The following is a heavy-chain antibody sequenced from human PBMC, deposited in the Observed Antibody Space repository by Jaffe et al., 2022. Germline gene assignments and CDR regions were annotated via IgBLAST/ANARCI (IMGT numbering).Heavy chain of an antibody. CDR2: IYHSGST. CDR3: ARASSDTAGDWGDAFDI. Sequence: QVQLQESGPGLVKPSETLSLTCAVSGYSISSGYYWGWIRQPPGKGLEWIGSIYHSGSTYYNPSLKSRVTISVDTSKNQFSLKLSSVTAADTAVYYCARASSDTAGDWGDAFDIWGQGTMVTVSS. V-gene: IGHV4-38-2*01. D-gene: IGHD2-21*02. CDR1: GYSISSGYY. J-gene: IGHJ3*02.